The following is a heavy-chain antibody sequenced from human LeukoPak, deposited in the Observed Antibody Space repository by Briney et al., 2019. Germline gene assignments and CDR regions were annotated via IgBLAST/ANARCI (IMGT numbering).Heavy chain of an antibody. CDR3: TGVADEYFQH. CDR1: GVSISSYY. D-gene: IGHD6-19*01. Sequence: SETLSLTCTVAGVSISSYYWSWIRQPPGEGLEWIGYIYYSGSTNYHPSLTSRVTISIDTSKNQFSLKLSSVTAADTAVYYCTGVADEYFQHWGQGTLVTVSS. V-gene: IGHV4-59*01. CDR2: IYYSGST. J-gene: IGHJ1*01.